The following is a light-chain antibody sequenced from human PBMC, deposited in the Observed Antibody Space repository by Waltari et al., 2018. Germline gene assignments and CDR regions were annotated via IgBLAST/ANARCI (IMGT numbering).Light chain of an antibody. CDR2: MAS. CDR3: QQYSSFST. CDR1: QSVGTW. V-gene: IGKV1-5*03. J-gene: IGKJ2*01. Sequence: DIHMTQSPSTLSASVGHRVTISCRASQSVGTWLAWYQQKPGKAPKLLIYMASSLESGVPSRFSGSGSGTEFTLTISSLQPDDFATYSCQQYSSFSTFGQGTKVDI.